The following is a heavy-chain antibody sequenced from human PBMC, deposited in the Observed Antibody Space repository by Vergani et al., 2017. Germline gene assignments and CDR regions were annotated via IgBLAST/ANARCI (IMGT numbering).Heavy chain of an antibody. D-gene: IGHD6-19*01. V-gene: IGHV4-59*01. CDR2: IYYSGST. CDR1: GGSISSYY. Sequence: QVQLQESGPGLVKPSETLSLTCTVSGGSISSYYWSWIRQPPGKGLEWIGYIYYSGSTNYNPSLKSRVTISVDTSKNQLSLKLSSVTAADTAVYYCARGGYSSGWYGNWFDPWGQGTLVTVSS. CDR3: ARGGYSSGWYGNWFDP. J-gene: IGHJ5*02.